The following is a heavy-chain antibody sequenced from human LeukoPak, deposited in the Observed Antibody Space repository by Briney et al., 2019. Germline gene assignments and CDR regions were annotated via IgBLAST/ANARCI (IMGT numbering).Heavy chain of an antibody. CDR2: ISYDGYNK. V-gene: IGHV3-30*18. CDR3: AKGYSNYLDY. J-gene: IGHJ4*02. D-gene: IGHD4-11*01. CDR1: GFTFSSYG. Sequence: GGSLRLSCAASGFTFSSYGIHWVRQAPAKGLEWVAVISYDGYNKNYADSVKGRFTISRDNSKNTLYLQMNSLRAEDTAVYYCAKGYSNYLDYWGQGTPVTVSS.